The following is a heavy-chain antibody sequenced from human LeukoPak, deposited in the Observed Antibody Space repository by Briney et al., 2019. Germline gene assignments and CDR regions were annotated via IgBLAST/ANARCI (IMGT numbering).Heavy chain of an antibody. J-gene: IGHJ6*03. D-gene: IGHD3-10*01. Sequence: GASVKVSCKASGYTFTSYYMHWVRQAPGQGLERMGIINPSGGSTSYAQKFQGRVTMTRDMSTSTVYMELSSLRSEDTAVYYCAGALTGKYYYGSGRVLDYYYMDVWGKGTTVTISS. CDR2: INPSGGST. CDR3: AGALTGKYYYGSGRVLDYYYMDV. V-gene: IGHV1-46*01. CDR1: GYTFTSYY.